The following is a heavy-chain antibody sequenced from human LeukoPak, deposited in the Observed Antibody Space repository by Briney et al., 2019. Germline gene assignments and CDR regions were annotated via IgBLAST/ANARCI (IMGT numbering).Heavy chain of an antibody. CDR3: ARGEVNPHLDY. V-gene: IGHV4/OR15-8*01. CDR1: AGATSPVTW. J-gene: IGHJ4*02. CDR2: VFHNGAT. Sequence: SETLSLTCAGATSPVTWWTWVRQAPGKGLEWIGEVFHNGATNYNPSLKSRATISIDNSRNQYFLHLTSVTAADTAVYYCARGEVNPHLDYWGQGTLVTVSS. D-gene: IGHD1-26*01.